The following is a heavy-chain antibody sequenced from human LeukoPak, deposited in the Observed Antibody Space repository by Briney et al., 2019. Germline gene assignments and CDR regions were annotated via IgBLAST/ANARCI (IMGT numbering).Heavy chain of an antibody. J-gene: IGHJ4*02. CDR1: GFTFSSYA. CDR2: ISGSGGST. CDR3: ARGGYSGYDSFFDY. V-gene: IGHV3-23*01. D-gene: IGHD5-12*01. Sequence: GGSLRLSCAASGFTFSSYAMSWVRQAPGKGLEWVSAISGSGGSTYYADSVKGRFTISRDNSKNTLYLQMNSLRAEDTAVYYCARGGYSGYDSFFDYWGQGTLVTVSS.